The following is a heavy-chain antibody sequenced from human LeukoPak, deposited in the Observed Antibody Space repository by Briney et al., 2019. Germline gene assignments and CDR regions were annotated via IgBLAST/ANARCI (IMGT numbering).Heavy chain of an antibody. D-gene: IGHD3-22*01. Sequence: LETLSLTCAVYGGSFSGYYWSWIRQPPGKGLEWIGEINHSGSTNYNPSLKSRVTISVDTSKNQFSLKLSSVTAADTAVYYCTRAASSGPLFTYHMDVWGKGTTVTVSS. J-gene: IGHJ6*03. CDR1: GGSFSGYY. CDR2: INHSGST. CDR3: TRAASSGPLFTYHMDV. V-gene: IGHV4-34*01.